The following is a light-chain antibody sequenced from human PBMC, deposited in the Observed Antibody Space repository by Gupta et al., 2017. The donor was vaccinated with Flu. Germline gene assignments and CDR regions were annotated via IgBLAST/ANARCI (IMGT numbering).Light chain of an antibody. CDR1: NIESKS. CDR3: HVWYSGPGWV. V-gene: IGLV3-21*02. CDR2: DDG. Sequence: SYVLSQPPSVSVAPGQTARITCGGDNIESKSVHWYQQKQGRAPVLVIYDDGVRPSGIPERFSGSNSGNTATLTISRVEVGDEADYYCHVWYSGPGWVFGGGTTLTV. J-gene: IGLJ3*02.